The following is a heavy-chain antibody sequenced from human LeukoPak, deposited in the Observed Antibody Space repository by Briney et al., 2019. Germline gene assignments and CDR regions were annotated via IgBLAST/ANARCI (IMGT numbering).Heavy chain of an antibody. CDR2: IYYSGST. Sequence: PSETLSLTCTGSVGSISSYYWSWIRQPPGKGLEWIGYIYYSGSTNYNPSLKSRVTISVDTSKNQFSLKLSSVTAADSAVYYCARGTTAMVRNYFDYWGQGTLVTVSS. D-gene: IGHD5-18*01. CDR3: ARGTTAMVRNYFDY. CDR1: VGSISSYY. J-gene: IGHJ4*02. V-gene: IGHV4-59*01.